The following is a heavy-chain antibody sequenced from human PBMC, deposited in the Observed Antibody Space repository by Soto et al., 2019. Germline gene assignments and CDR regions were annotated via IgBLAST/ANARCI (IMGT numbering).Heavy chain of an antibody. J-gene: IGHJ4*01. CDR1: GGSIRNEY. D-gene: IGHD2-15*01. CDR2: IFHSGIA. V-gene: IGHV4-59*01. CDR3: ARAHAPTLPFDY. Sequence: SETRSRTWTVSGGSIRNEYWSWMRQAPGKGLEWIGFIFHSGIAKYHPSLKSRVTISVDTPNIQFSLSLYSVTTADTAVYFCARAHAPTLPFDYCGQGTLVAVSS.